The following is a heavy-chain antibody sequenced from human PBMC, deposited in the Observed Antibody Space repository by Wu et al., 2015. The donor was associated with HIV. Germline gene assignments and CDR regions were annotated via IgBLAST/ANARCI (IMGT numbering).Heavy chain of an antibody. V-gene: IGHV1-69*05. CDR1: GGDFSPYP. D-gene: IGHD6-13*01. Sequence: QVQLVQSGAEVRTPGSSVKVSCKASGGDFSPYPFTWVRQAPGQGPEWMGRIIPVFGRPKYAQKFQGRVTITTDESTSTAYMELSSLRSEDTAVYYCARDVGSSSWYSNWYFDLWGRGTLVTVSS. CDR3: ARDVGSSSWYSNWYFDL. CDR2: IIPVFGRP. J-gene: IGHJ2*01.